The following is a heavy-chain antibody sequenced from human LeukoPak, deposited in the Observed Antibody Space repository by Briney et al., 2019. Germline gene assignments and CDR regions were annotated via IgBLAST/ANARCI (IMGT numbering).Heavy chain of an antibody. Sequence: PGGSLRLSCAASGFTFGSYGMHWVRQAPGKGLEWVAFIRYDGSNKYYADSVKGRFTISRDNSKNTLYLQMNSLRAEDTAVYYCAKGPTLRAEYFQHWGQGTLVTVSS. CDR2: IRYDGSNK. V-gene: IGHV3-30*02. J-gene: IGHJ1*01. CDR3: AKGPTLRAEYFQH. CDR1: GFTFGSYG.